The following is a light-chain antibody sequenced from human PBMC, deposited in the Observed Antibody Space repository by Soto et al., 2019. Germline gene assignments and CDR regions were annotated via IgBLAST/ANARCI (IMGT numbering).Light chain of an antibody. CDR3: QQRSNWPSLT. J-gene: IGKJ4*01. CDR2: AAS. V-gene: IGKV3-11*01. Sequence: EIVLTQSPATLSLSPGERATLSCRAGQSVSSYLAWYQQKPGQAPRLLIYAASIRATGVPARFSGSGSGTDFTLTISSLEPEDFAVYYCQQRSNWPSLTFGGGTKVDI. CDR1: QSVSSY.